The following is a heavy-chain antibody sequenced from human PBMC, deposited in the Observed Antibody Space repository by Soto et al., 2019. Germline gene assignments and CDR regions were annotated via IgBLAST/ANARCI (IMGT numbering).Heavy chain of an antibody. D-gene: IGHD6-13*01. V-gene: IGHV4-4*02. J-gene: IGHJ4*02. Sequence: QVQLQESGPGLVRPFGTVSLTCAVSGLSISSGDWWSWVRQPPGKGLEWIGEIHHSGSTNYNPSLKSRVTVSVVPSKDLFSLTLTSVTAADTAFYYCARDQGSHPGDWGQGTLVSVSS. CDR2: IHHSGST. CDR1: GLSISSGDW. CDR3: ARDQGSHPGD.